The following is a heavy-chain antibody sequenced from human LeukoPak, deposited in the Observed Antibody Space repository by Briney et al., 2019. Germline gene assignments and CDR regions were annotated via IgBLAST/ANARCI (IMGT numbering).Heavy chain of an antibody. CDR1: GFTFDDYA. J-gene: IGHJ4*02. CDR2: ISWNSGTI. V-gene: IGHV3-9*01. Sequence: PGGSLRLSCAASGFTFDDYAMHWVRQAPGKGLEWVSGISWNSGTIGYADSVKGRFTVSRDNAKNSLYLQMNSLRAEDTAVYYCARWRWQQSEFDHWGQGTLVTVSS. CDR3: ARWRWQQSEFDH. D-gene: IGHD5-24*01.